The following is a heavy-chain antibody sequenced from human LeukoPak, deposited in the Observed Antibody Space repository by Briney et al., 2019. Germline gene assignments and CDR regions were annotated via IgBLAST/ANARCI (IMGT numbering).Heavy chain of an antibody. CDR2: ISWGGAST. V-gene: IGHV3-43*01. Sequence: GGSLRLSCAVSGFTFDDYTMHWVRQAPGKGLEWVSLISWGGASTYYADSVKGRFTISRDNSRNSLYLQMNSLGAEDTAVYYCAKDDGGRGLDYWGQGTLVTVSS. CDR3: AKDDGGRGLDY. D-gene: IGHD3-16*01. CDR1: GFTFDDYT. J-gene: IGHJ4*02.